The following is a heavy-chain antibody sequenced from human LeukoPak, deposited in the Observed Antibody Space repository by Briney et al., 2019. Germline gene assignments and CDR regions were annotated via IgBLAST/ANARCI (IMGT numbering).Heavy chain of an antibody. CDR1: GFTFSSYA. J-gene: IGHJ4*02. CDR3: AKYQCSGATCYPKEFDY. CDR2: ISAGGDFA. V-gene: IGHV3-23*01. D-gene: IGHD2-15*01. Sequence: GGSLRLSCAASGFTFSSYAMSWVRQAPGKGLQWVSVISAGGDFAYYADSVKGRFTISRDYSKNTLYLQMNSLRAEDTAVYYCAKYQCSGATCYPKEFDYWGQGTLVTVSS.